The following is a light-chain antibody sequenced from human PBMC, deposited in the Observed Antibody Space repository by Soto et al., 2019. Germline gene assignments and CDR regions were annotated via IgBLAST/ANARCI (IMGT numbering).Light chain of an antibody. CDR2: GAS. CDR1: PSVGSTY. CDR3: QQRSNWLWT. V-gene: IGKV3D-20*02. J-gene: IGKJ1*01. Sequence: EIVLTQSPGTLSLSPGERATLSCRASPSVGSTYLAWYQQKPGQAPRLLIYGASNRATGIPDRFSGSGSGTDFTLTISRLEPGDFAVYYCQQRSNWLWTFGQGTKVEIK.